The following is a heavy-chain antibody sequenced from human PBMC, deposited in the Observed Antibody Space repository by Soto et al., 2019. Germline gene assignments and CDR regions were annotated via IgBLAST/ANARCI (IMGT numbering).Heavy chain of an antibody. Sequence: PSETLSRTWTVSGGSVSSGSYYWSWIRQPPGKGLEWIGYIYYSGSTNYNPSLKSRVTISVDTSKNQFSLKLSSVTAADTAVYYCATRDGYNSNAFDTWGQGTMVTVSS. V-gene: IGHV4-61*01. CDR2: IYYSGST. J-gene: IGHJ3*02. D-gene: IGHD5-12*01. CDR1: GGSVSSGSYY. CDR3: ATRDGYNSNAFDT.